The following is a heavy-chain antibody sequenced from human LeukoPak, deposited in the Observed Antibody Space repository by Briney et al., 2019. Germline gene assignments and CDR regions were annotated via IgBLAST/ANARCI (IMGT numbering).Heavy chain of an antibody. CDR2: IYTSGST. Sequence: PXETXXLTXTVSGXSISSGSYYWXXXXQPXXXXXXWIXXIYTSGSTNYNPSLKSRVTISVDTSKNQFSLKLSSVTAADTAVYYCAREGSGYDVSPFDYWGQGTLVTVSS. CDR1: GXSISSGSYY. CDR3: AREGSGYDVSPFDY. J-gene: IGHJ4*02. V-gene: IGHV4-61*02. D-gene: IGHD5-12*01.